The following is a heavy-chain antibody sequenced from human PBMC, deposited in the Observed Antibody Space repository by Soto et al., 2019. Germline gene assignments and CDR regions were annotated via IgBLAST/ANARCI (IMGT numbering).Heavy chain of an antibody. CDR1: GYTFTGYY. Sequence: ASVKVSCKASGYTFTGYYMHWVRQAPGQGLEWMGWINPNSGVTNYAQKFQGWVTMTRDTSISTAYMELSRLRSDDTAVYYCAREGRYSGSYYGMDVWGQGTTVTVSS. CDR3: AREGRYSGSYYGMDV. CDR2: INPNSGVT. V-gene: IGHV1-2*04. D-gene: IGHD1-26*01. J-gene: IGHJ6*02.